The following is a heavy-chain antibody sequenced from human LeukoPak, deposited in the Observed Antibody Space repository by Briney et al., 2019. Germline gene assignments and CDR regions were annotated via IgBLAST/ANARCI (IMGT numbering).Heavy chain of an antibody. CDR2: IYYSGST. CDR1: GGSISSSSYY. V-gene: IGHV4-39*07. D-gene: IGHD3-3*01. Sequence: SETLSLTCTVSGGSISSSSYYWGWIRQPPGKGLEWIGSIYYSGSTYYNPSLKSRVTISVDTSKNQFSLKLSSVTAADTAVYYCARRSWGYFWRTDYWGQGTLVTVSS. J-gene: IGHJ4*02. CDR3: ARRSWGYFWRTDY.